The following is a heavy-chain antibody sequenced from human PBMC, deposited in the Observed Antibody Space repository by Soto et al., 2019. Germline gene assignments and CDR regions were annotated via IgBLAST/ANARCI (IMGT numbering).Heavy chain of an antibody. CDR1: GYIFSDYG. Sequence: QVQLVQSGAEVKKPGASVKVSCKSSGYIFSDYGITWVRQAPGQGLEWMEWISAYNGNTDYAQKFQDRLTLATDTSTSTAYMELRSLRSDDPALYYCARPVTSPDHLDIWGQGTMVTVSS. CDR3: ARPVTSPDHLDI. J-gene: IGHJ3*02. D-gene: IGHD4-4*01. CDR2: ISAYNGNT. V-gene: IGHV1-18*01.